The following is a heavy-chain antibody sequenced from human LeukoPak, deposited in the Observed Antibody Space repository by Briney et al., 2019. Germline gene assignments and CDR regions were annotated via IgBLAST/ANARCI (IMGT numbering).Heavy chain of an antibody. CDR2: IYHSGST. V-gene: IGHV4-4*02. D-gene: IGHD2-15*01. J-gene: IGHJ4*02. CDR3: ARVVVVVATPVKYFDY. CDR1: GGSISSTNW. Sequence: SETLSLTCAVSGGSISSTNWWSWVRQPPGKGLEWIGGIYHSGSTNYNPSLKSRVTISVDKSKNQFSLKLSSVTAADTAVYYCARVVVVVATPVKYFDYWGQGTLVTVSS.